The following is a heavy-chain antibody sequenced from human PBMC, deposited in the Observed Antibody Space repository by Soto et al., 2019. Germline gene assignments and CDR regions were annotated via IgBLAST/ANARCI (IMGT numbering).Heavy chain of an antibody. CDR3: ASKPTNSQGDPYYDCFDY. CDR1: GFTFSSYS. J-gene: IGHJ4*02. Sequence: GGSLRLSCAASGFTFSSYSMNWVRQAPGKGLEWVSSISSSSSYIYYADSVKGRFTISRDNAKNSLYLQMNSLRAEDTAVYYCASKPTNSQGDPYYDCFDYWGQGTLVTVSS. CDR2: ISSSSSYI. D-gene: IGHD3-3*01. V-gene: IGHV3-21*01.